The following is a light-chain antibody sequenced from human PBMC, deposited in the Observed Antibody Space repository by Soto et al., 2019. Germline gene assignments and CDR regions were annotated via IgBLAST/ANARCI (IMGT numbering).Light chain of an antibody. V-gene: IGLV4-69*01. CDR3: QTWGTGIRV. Sequence: QLVLTQSPSASASLGASVKLTCTLSSGHSNYAIAWHQQQPENGPRYLMKVNSDGSHRKGDGIPDRFSGSSSGAQRYLTISRLQSEDEADYYCQTWGTGIRVFGTGTKVTVL. J-gene: IGLJ1*01. CDR2: VNSDGSH. CDR1: SGHSNYA.